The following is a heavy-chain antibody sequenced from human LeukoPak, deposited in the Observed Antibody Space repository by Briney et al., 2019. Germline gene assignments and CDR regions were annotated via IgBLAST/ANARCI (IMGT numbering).Heavy chain of an antibody. V-gene: IGHV1-46*01. CDR2: INPSGGST. J-gene: IGHJ6*02. D-gene: IGHD3-9*01. CDR1: GYTFTSYY. Sequence: GASVKVSCKASGYTFTSYYMHWVRQAPGQGLEWMGIINPSGGSTSYAQKFQGRVTMTRDTSTSTVYMELSSLRSEDTAVYYCARDLRDDILTGYYYYGMDVWGQGTTVTVSS. CDR3: ARDLRDDILTGYYYYGMDV.